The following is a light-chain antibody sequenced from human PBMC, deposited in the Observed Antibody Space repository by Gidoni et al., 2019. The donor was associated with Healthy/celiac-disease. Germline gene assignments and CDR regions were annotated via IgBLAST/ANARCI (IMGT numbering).Light chain of an antibody. J-gene: IGKJ5*01. CDR1: QSVSSY. Sequence: EFVLTQSPATLSLSPGDRATLSCRASQSVSSYLAWYQQKPGQAPRLLIYDASNRATGIPPRFSGSGSGTDFTLTISSLEPEDFAVYYCQQRSNWEITFGQGTRLEIK. CDR3: QQRSNWEIT. CDR2: DAS. V-gene: IGKV3-11*01.